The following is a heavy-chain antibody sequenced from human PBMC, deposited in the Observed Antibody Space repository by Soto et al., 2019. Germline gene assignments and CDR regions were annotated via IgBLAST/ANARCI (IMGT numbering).Heavy chain of an antibody. D-gene: IGHD3-16*01. CDR2: IYYSGST. V-gene: IGHV4-39*01. CDR1: GGSISSSSYY. CDR3: ARLGVENYYYYGMDV. Sequence: SETLSLTCTVSGGSISSSSYYWGWIRQPPGKGLEWIGSIYYSGSTYYNPSLKSRVTISVDTSKNQFSLKLSSVTAADTSVYYCARLGVENYYYYGMDVWGQGTTVTVSS. J-gene: IGHJ6*02.